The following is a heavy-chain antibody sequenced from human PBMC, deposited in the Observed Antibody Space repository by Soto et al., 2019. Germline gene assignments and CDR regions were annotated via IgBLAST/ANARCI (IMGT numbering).Heavy chain of an antibody. CDR1: GFPFSSYA. CDR2: ISGGGNDR. V-gene: IGHV3-23*01. CDR3: ARSLFMVAPDNEPFDY. J-gene: IGHJ4*02. D-gene: IGHD5-12*01. Sequence: EVKLLESGGSLVQPGGSLTLSCAASGFPFSSYAMSWVRQTPEKGLEWVAGISGGGNDRYYADFVKGRFTFSRDNSRNTLSLQMNSLRAEDTAMYYCARSLFMVAPDNEPFDYWGRGTLVTVSS.